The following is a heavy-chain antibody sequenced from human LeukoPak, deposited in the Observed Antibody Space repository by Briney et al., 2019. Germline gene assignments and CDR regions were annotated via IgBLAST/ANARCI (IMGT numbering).Heavy chain of an antibody. Sequence: GGSLRLSCAVSGFTVSSNYMSWVRQAPGKGLEWVSVIYSGGSTYYADSVKGRFTISRDNSKNTLHLQMNSLRVEDTAVYYCARGRAAAGTLSSQHWGQGTLVTVSS. CDR2: IYSGGST. CDR3: ARGRAAAGTLSSQH. D-gene: IGHD6-13*01. J-gene: IGHJ1*01. V-gene: IGHV3-66*01. CDR1: GFTVSSNY.